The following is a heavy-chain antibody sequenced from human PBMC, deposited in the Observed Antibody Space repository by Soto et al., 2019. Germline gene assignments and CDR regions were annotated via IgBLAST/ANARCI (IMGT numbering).Heavy chain of an antibody. CDR2: ISAYNGNT. V-gene: IGHV1-18*01. D-gene: IGHD6-19*01. CDR1: GYTFTSYG. CDR3: AREPIAVACTGHWFDP. J-gene: IGHJ5*02. Sequence: QVQLVQSGAEVKKPGASVKVSCKASGYTFTSYGISWVRQAPGQGLEWMGWISAYNGNTNYAQKLQVRVTMTTDTSTSTAYMELRRLGSDATAVYYCAREPIAVACTGHWFDPWRQGTLVTVSS.